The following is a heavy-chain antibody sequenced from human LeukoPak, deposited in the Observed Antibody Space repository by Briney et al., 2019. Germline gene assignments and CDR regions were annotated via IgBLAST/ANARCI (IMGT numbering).Heavy chain of an antibody. Sequence: SETLSLTCAVYGGSFSGYYWSWIRQPPGKGLEWIGEINHSGSTNYNPSLKSRVTISVDTSKNQFSLKLSSVTAADTAVYYCARTNYGGGFYYYYYGMDVWGQGTTVTVSS. CDR3: ARTNYGGGFYYYYYGMDV. J-gene: IGHJ6*02. CDR1: GGSFSGYY. D-gene: IGHD4-23*01. CDR2: INHSGST. V-gene: IGHV4-34*01.